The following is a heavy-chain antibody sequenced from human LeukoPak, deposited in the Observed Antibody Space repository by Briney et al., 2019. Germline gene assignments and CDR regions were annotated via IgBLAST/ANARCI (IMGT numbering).Heavy chain of an antibody. D-gene: IGHD1-26*01. CDR2: IYTSGST. CDR3: ARDGRSRGYYYMDV. Sequence: PSETLSLTCTVSGGSISSGSYYWSWIRQPAGKGLEWIGRIYTSGSTNYNPSLKSRVTISVDTSKNQFSLKLSSVAAADTAVYYCARDGRSRGYYYMDVWGKGTTVTISS. CDR1: GGSISSGSYY. V-gene: IGHV4-61*02. J-gene: IGHJ6*03.